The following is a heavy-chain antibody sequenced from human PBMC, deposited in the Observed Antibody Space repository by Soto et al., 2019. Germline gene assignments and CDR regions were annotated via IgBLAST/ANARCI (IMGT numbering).Heavy chain of an antibody. D-gene: IGHD3-9*01. CDR1: GYALRDYS. CDR2: TGTRRKYT. Sequence: PGGSLRLSXAASGYALRDYSMNWVRQAPGKGLEWVSYTGTRRKYTFYADSVRGRFTISRDDARNSVYLQLNSLRDEDTAVYYCVRDRDWAFDIWGQGTMVTVSS. V-gene: IGHV3-48*02. CDR3: VRDRDWAFDI. J-gene: IGHJ3*02.